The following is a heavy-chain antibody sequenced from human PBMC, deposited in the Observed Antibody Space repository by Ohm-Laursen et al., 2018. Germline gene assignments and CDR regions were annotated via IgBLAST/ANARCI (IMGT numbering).Heavy chain of an antibody. Sequence: SLRLSCAASGFTFSSYGMHWVRQAPGKGLEWVAVISYDGSNKYYADSVKGRFTISRDNSKNTLYLQMNSLRAEDTAVYYRAKDRRLRPLNYYYYYGMDVWGQGTTVTVSS. V-gene: IGHV3-30*18. CDR1: GFTFSSYG. CDR2: ISYDGSNK. J-gene: IGHJ6*02. CDR3: AKDRRLRPLNYYYYYGMDV. D-gene: IGHD5-12*01.